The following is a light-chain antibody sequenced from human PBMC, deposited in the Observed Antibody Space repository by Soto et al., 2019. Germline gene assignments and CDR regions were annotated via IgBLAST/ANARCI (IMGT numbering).Light chain of an antibody. J-gene: IGLJ1*01. CDR1: SSDVGGYNY. CDR2: DVS. CDR3: SSYTEFNLYV. V-gene: IGLV2-14*03. Sequence: QSALTQPASVSGSPGQSISISCTGTSSDVGGYNYVSWNQHQPGKAPKLVIFDVSGRPSGISNRFSGSKSGNTASLTISGLRPEDEADYYCSSYTEFNLYVFGTGTKLTVL.